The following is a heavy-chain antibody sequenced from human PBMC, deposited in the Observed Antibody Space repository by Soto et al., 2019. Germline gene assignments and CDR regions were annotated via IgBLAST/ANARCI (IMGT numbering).Heavy chain of an antibody. D-gene: IGHD2-2*01. J-gene: IGHJ6*02. CDR2: LIPIFGTA. CDR3: ARHVPSAGYYYGMDV. V-gene: IGHV1-69*12. CDR1: GGTFSSYA. Sequence: QVQLVQSGAEVKKPGSSVKVSCKASGGTFSSYAISWVRQAPGQGLEWMGGLIPIFGTANYAQKFQGRVTITADATRSTAYMELSSLRSEYTAVYYCARHVPSAGYYYGMDVWGQATTVTVSS.